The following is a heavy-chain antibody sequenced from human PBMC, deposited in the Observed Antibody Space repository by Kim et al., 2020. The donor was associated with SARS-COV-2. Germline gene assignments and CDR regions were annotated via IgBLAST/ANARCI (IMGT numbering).Heavy chain of an antibody. CDR3: ARDPSSWYYGMDV. J-gene: IGHJ6*02. Sequence: ADSVKGRFTISRDKAKNSLYLQMNSLRDEDTAVYYCARDPSSWYYGMDVWGQGTTVTVSS. D-gene: IGHD6-13*01. V-gene: IGHV3-48*02.